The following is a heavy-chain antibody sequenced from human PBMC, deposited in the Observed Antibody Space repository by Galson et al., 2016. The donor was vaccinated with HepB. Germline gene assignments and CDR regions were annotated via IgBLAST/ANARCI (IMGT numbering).Heavy chain of an antibody. CDR1: GFTFSAAW. CDR3: TKGYSSATNFHGDDAFDI. D-gene: IGHD2-15*01. CDR2: VKSETSGGTP. Sequence: SLRLSCAASGFTFSAAWMIWVRQAPGKGLEWVGRVKSETSGGTPTYAVTVNGRFIISRADSRNPLYLQMNNLKTEDTALYYCTKGYSSATNFHGDDAFDIWGLGTMVTVSS. V-gene: IGHV3-15*01. J-gene: IGHJ3*02.